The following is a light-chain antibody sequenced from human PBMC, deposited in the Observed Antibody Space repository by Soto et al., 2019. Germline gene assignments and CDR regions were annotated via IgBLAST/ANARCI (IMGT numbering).Light chain of an antibody. CDR1: RSDVGGYNS. Sequence: QSVLTQPPSASGSPGQSVTISCTGTRSDVGGYNSVSWYQQYPGKAPKLMIYDVSKRPSGVPDRFSGSKSGNTASLTVSGLEAEDEANYYCSSYAGSNVVFGGGTKLTVL. V-gene: IGLV2-8*01. J-gene: IGLJ2*01. CDR2: DVS. CDR3: SSYAGSNVV.